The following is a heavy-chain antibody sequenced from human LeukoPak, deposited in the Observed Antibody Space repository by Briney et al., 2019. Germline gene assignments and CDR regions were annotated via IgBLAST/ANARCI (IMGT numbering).Heavy chain of an antibody. J-gene: IGHJ4*02. CDR1: GYTLTELS. Sequence: ASVKVSCKVSGYTLTELSMHWVRQAPGKGLEWMGGFDPEDGETIYAQKLQGRVTMTTDTSTSTAYMELRSLRSDDTAVYYCARGPLVGATHYFDYWGQGTLVTVTS. V-gene: IGHV1-24*01. CDR2: FDPEDGET. D-gene: IGHD1-26*01. CDR3: ARGPLVGATHYFDY.